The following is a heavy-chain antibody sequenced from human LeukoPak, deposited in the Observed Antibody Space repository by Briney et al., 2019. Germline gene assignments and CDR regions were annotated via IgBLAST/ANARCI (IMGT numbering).Heavy chain of an antibody. Sequence: GESLRLSCAASGFTFSSYWMSWVRLAPGKGLEWVANIKQDGSEIYYVDSVKGRLTISRDNAKNSLYLQMNTLRAEDTAVYYCARVPITYYYGSGSYFCGMDVWGKGTTVSVSS. CDR3: ARVPITYYYGSGSYFCGMDV. D-gene: IGHD3-10*01. CDR1: GFTFSSYW. V-gene: IGHV3-7*03. CDR2: IKQDGSEI. J-gene: IGHJ6*04.